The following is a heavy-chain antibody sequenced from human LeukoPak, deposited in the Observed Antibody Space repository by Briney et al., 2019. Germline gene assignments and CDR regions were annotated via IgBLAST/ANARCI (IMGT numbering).Heavy chain of an antibody. J-gene: IGHJ4*02. V-gene: IGHV1-69*05. CDR3: ARDRSGSYQGRFDY. CDR2: IIPIFGTA. Sequence: SVKVSCKASGGTFSSYAISWVRQAPGQGLEWMGGIIPIFGTANYVQKFQGRVTITTDESTSTAYMELSSLRSEDTAVYYCARDRSGSYQGRFDYWGQGTLVTVSS. D-gene: IGHD1-26*01. CDR1: GGTFSSYA.